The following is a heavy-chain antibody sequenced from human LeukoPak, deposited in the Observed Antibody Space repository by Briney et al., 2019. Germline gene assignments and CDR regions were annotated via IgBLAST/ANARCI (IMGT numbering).Heavy chain of an antibody. V-gene: IGHV1-18*01. CDR3: ARVLLRVNWNFPTWFDP. D-gene: IGHD1-1*01. Sequence: GASVTVSCKASGYTFSTYGISWVRQAPGQGLEWMGWISAYNGNTNTAQKLQGRVTITTDTSTSTAYMDLRSLTSDDTAVYYCARVLLRVNWNFPTWFDPWGQGTRVTVSS. CDR2: ISAYNGNT. J-gene: IGHJ5*02. CDR1: GYTFSTYG.